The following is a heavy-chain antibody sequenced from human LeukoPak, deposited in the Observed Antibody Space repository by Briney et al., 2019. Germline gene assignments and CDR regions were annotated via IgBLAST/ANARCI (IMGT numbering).Heavy chain of an antibody. D-gene: IGHD2-21*02. V-gene: IGHV3-23*01. CDR2: ISGSGGST. CDR3: AKDIVVVTSGSNAFDI. Sequence: GSLRLSCAASGFTFNNYAMSWVRQALGKGLEWVSSISGSGGSTYYADSVKGRLTISRDNSKNTLYLQMNSLRAEDTAVYYCAKDIVVVTSGSNAFDIWGQGTMVTVSS. CDR1: GFTFNNYA. J-gene: IGHJ3*02.